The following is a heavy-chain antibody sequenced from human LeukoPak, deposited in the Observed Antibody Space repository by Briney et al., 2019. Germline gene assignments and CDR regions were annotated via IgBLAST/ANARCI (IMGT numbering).Heavy chain of an antibody. D-gene: IGHD1-26*01. Sequence: SETLSLTCVVSGGSISGTNWWSWVRQPPGQGLEWIGEISLAGQTNYNPSLNGRVTMSLDKSSNQLSLHLTSVTAADTATYFCSRESGRFCPFCYWGQGTLVIVSP. CDR3: SRESGRFCPFCY. V-gene: IGHV4/OR15-8*02. CDR1: GGSISGTNW. CDR2: ISLAGQT. J-gene: IGHJ4*02.